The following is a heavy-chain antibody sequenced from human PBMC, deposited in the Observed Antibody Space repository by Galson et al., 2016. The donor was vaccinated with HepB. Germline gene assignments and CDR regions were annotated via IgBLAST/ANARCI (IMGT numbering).Heavy chain of an antibody. CDR2: FDPDDDEP. D-gene: IGHD3-22*01. CDR3: AAGGYESSEGVDY. CDR1: GYTLTELS. V-gene: IGHV1-24*01. Sequence: SVKVSCKVSGYTLTELSMHWVRQAPGKGLEWMGGFDPDDDEPIYAQKFHGRVTMTKDTSTDTAYMEVTSLRIEDTAVFYCAAGGYESSEGVDYWGQGTLVTVSS. J-gene: IGHJ4*02.